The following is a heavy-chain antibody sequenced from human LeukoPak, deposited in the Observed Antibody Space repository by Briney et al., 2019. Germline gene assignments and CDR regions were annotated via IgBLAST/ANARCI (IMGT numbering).Heavy chain of an antibody. CDR3: QAVTTTYSDY. J-gene: IGHJ4*02. Sequence: PSETLSLTCTVSGVSISTYYWSWLRQPAGKGLEWVGQIYASGSTNYNPSLKSRVTISVDKSKNQLSLKLSSVTAADTAVYYCQAVTTTYSDYWGQGTPVTVSS. V-gene: IGHV4-4*07. CDR2: IYASGST. D-gene: IGHD4-17*01. CDR1: GVSISTYY.